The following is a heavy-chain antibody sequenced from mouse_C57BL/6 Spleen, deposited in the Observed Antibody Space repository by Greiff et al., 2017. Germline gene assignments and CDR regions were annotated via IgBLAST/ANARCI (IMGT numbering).Heavy chain of an antibody. D-gene: IGHD2-4*01. V-gene: IGHV2-6-1*01. J-gene: IGHJ3*01. Sequence: VMLVESGPGLVAPSQSLSITCTVSGFSLTSYGVHWVRQPPGKGLEWLVVIWSDGSTTYNSALKSRLSISKDNSKSQVFLKMNSLQTDDTAMYYCARHGDYDEVWFAYWGQGTLVTVSA. CDR2: IWSDGST. CDR3: ARHGDYDEVWFAY. CDR1: GFSLTSYG.